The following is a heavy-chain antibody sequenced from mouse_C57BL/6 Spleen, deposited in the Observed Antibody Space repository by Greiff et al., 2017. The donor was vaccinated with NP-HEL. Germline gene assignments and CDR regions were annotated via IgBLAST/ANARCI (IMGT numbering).Heavy chain of an antibody. Sequence: QLQQPGAELVRPGSSVKLSCKASGYTFTSYWMHWVKQRPIQGLEWIGNIDPSDSETHYNQKFKDKATLTVDKSSSTAYMQLSSLTSEDSAVYYCAREWGDGYPVWFAYWGQGTLVTVSA. J-gene: IGHJ3*01. D-gene: IGHD2-3*01. CDR2: IDPSDSET. CDR3: AREWGDGYPVWFAY. CDR1: GYTFTSYW. V-gene: IGHV1-52*01.